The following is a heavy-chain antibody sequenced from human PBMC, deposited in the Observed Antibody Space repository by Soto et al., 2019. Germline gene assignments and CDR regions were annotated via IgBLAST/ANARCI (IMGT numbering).Heavy chain of an antibody. Sequence: PGGSLRLSCAASGFTFSSYAMSWVRQAPGKGLEWVSAISGSGGSTYYADSVKGRFTISRDNSKNTLYLQMNSLRAEDTAVYYCGKEPRDDSRSDYYFDYWGQGTLVTVSS. CDR2: ISGSGGST. J-gene: IGHJ4*02. V-gene: IGHV3-23*01. CDR1: GFTFSSYA. CDR3: GKEPRDDSRSDYYFDY. D-gene: IGHD3-22*01.